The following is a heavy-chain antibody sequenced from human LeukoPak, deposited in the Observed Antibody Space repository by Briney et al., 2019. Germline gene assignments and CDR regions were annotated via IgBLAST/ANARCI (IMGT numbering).Heavy chain of an antibody. CDR1: GFTFSSYV. CDR2: ISGSGSST. Sequence: GGSLRLSCAASGFTFSSYVMSWVRQAPGKGLEWVSAISGSGSSTYYADSVQGRFTVSRDNSKNTLYLQMNSLRAEDTAVYYCAKDGSTSWSPLNFDYWGRGTLVTVFS. D-gene: IGHD6-13*01. CDR3: AKDGSTSWSPLNFDY. J-gene: IGHJ4*01. V-gene: IGHV3-23*01.